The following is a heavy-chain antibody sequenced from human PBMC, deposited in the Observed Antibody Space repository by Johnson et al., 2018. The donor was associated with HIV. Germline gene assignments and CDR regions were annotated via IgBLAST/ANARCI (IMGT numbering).Heavy chain of an antibody. J-gene: IGHJ3*02. CDR1: GFSFNDYA. CDR2: ISWNSGSI. Sequence: LLVESGGGVVQPGGSLRLSCSASGFSFNDYAMHWVRQAPGKGLEWVSGISWNSGSIGYADSVKGRFTISRDNSKNTLYLQMNSLRAGDTAVYYCARGPPYYDSSGGYAFDIWGQGTVVAVSS. CDR3: ARGPPYYDSSGGYAFDI. D-gene: IGHD3-22*01. V-gene: IGHV3-9*01.